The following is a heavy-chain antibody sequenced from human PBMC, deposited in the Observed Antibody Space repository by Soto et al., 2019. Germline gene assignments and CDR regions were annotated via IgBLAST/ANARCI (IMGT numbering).Heavy chain of an antibody. J-gene: IGHJ4*02. CDR1: GFTFSSYA. V-gene: IGHV3-30-3*01. Sequence: QVQLVESGGGVVQPGRSLRLSCAASGFTFSSYAMHWVRQAPGKGLEWVAVISYDGSNKYYADSVKGRLTISRDNSKNTLYMQMTSLRAEDTAAYYCARLPSSSGRAHFGYWGQGTLVTVSS. CDR2: ISYDGSNK. D-gene: IGHD2-15*01. CDR3: ARLPSSSGRAHFGY.